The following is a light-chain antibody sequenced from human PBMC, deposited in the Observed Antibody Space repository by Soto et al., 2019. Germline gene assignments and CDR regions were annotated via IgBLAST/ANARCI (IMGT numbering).Light chain of an antibody. CDR3: QQSYSTPRT. CDR1: ESISRY. J-gene: IGKJ4*01. Sequence: DIQMTQSPSSLSASVGDRVTITCRASESISRYLNWYRQKPGKAPELLIYDASSLRTGVPSRFTGSGSGTDFTLIISSLQPEDFATYYCQQSYSTPRTFGGGTKVEIK. CDR2: DAS. V-gene: IGKV1-39*01.